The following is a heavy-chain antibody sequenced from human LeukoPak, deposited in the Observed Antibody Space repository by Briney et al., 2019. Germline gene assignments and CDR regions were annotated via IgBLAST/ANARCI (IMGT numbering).Heavy chain of an antibody. D-gene: IGHD6-19*01. J-gene: IGHJ3*01. V-gene: IGHV3-53*01. CDR3: AREYSSGWSDAFDL. Sequence: GGSLRLSCAAYGFNVGSNYMSWVRQDPGKGLQWLSLIYTGGSTFYADSVKGRFTISRDNSKNTLSLQMNSLRVEDTAVYYWAREYSSGWSDAFDLWGQGTMVTVSS. CDR1: GFNVGSNY. CDR2: IYTGGST.